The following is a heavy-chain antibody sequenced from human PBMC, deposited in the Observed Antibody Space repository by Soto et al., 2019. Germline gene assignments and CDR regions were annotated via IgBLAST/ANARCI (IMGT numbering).Heavy chain of an antibody. J-gene: IGHJ5*01. D-gene: IGHD2-2*01. CDR1: DGSVPSASFY. V-gene: IGHV4-61*01. Sequence: QVQLQESGPGLVKPAETLSLTCTVSDGSVPSASFYWNWLRQPPGKGLEWIGYMSYRGSANYTPSLKSRVSISLDMSKNQFSLRLSSVPAADTAVYYCARGDAINWFDSWGQGTLVTVSA. CDR3: ARGDAINWFDS. CDR2: MSYRGSA.